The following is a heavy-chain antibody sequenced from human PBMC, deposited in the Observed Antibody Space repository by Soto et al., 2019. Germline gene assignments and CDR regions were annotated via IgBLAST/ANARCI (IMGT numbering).Heavy chain of an antibody. J-gene: IGHJ6*02. Sequence: QVQLVQSGAEVKKPGSSVKVSCKASGGTFSSYAISWVRQAPGQGLEWMGGIIPIFGTANYAQKFQGRVTITADEPTSTAYMELSSLRSDDTAVYYFARVKSMGHYRMDVWGQWTTVTVSS. V-gene: IGHV1-69*01. CDR3: ARVKSMGHYRMDV. CDR2: IIPIFGTA. CDR1: GGTFSSYA. D-gene: IGHD3-10*01.